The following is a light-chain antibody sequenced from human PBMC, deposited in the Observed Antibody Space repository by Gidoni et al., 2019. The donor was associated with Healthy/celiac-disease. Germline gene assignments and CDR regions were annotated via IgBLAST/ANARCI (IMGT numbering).Light chain of an antibody. Sequence: EIVMTQSQATLSVSPGERATLACRTSQSVSSNLAWYQQKPGQAPRLLIYGASTRATGIPARFSGSGSGTAFTLTISSLQSEDFAVYYCQQYNNWPPWTFGQGTKVEIK. J-gene: IGKJ1*01. V-gene: IGKV3-15*01. CDR2: GAS. CDR1: QSVSSN. CDR3: QQYNNWPPWT.